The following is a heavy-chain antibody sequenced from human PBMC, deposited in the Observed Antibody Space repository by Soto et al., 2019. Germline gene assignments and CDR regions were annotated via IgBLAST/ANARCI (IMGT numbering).Heavy chain of an antibody. V-gene: IGHV3-33*01. CDR2: IWYDGSNK. CDR3: ARDQAVAKNLFDY. J-gene: IGHJ4*02. D-gene: IGHD6-19*01. CDR1: GFTFSSYG. Sequence: GGSLRLSCAASGFTFSSYGMHWVRQAPGKGLEWVAVIWYDGSNKYYADSVKGRFTISRDNSKNTLYLQMNSLRAEDTAVYYCARDQAVAKNLFDYWGQGTLVTVSS.